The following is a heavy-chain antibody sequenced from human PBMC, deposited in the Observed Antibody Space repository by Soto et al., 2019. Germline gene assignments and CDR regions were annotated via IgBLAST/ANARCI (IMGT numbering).Heavy chain of an antibody. D-gene: IGHD3-10*01. J-gene: IGHJ4*02. Sequence: EVQLVESGGDLVQPGGSLRLSCAVSGFTFSHYWMTWVRQAPGKGLEWVANIKEDGSDKNYVDSVKGRFTISRDNAKNSLYLQMNSLRAEDTAVYYGARSGSEVDYWGQGTLVIVSS. V-gene: IGHV3-7*01. CDR1: GFTFSHYW. CDR2: IKEDGSDK. CDR3: ARSGSEVDY.